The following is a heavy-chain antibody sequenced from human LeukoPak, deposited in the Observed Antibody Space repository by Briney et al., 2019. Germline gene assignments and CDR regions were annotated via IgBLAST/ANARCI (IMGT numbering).Heavy chain of an antibody. V-gene: IGHV1-2*02. CDR1: GYTFTGYY. CDR3: ARTYYYDSSGYYMYFQH. CDR2: INPNSGGT. Sequence: GASVKVSCKASGYTFTGYYMHWVRQAPGQGLEWMGWINPNSGGTNYAQKFQGRVTMTRDTSISTAYMELSRLRSDDTAVYYCARTYYYDSSGYYMYFQHLGQGTMVTVSS. D-gene: IGHD3-22*01. J-gene: IGHJ1*01.